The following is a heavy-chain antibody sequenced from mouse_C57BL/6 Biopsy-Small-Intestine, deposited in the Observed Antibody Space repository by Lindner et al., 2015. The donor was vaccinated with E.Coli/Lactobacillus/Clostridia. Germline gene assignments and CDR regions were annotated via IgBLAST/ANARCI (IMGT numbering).Heavy chain of an antibody. V-gene: IGHV1S29*02. Sequence: VQLQESGPELVKPGASVKISCKASGYTFTDYNMDWVKQSHGKSLEWIGYIYPYTGSSDYNQKFKTKATLTVDKSSSTAYMELHSLTSEDSAVYYCTREGGFYSMDYWGQGTSVTVSS. CDR1: GYTFTDYN. J-gene: IGHJ4*01. CDR3: TREGGFYSMDY. CDR2: IYPYTGSS.